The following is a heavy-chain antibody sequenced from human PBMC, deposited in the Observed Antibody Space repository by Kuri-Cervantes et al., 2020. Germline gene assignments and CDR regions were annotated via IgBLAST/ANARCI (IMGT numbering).Heavy chain of an antibody. J-gene: IGHJ5*02. D-gene: IGHD6-6*01. CDR1: GFTFSSYA. V-gene: IGHV3-23*01. Sequence: GESLKISCAASGFTFSSYAMSWVRQAPGKGLEWVSAISGSGGSTYYADSVKGRFTISRDNSKNTLYLQMNSLRAEATAVYYCAKESVRRSAIAAPWGQGTLVTVSS. CDR2: ISGSGGST. CDR3: AKESVRRSAIAAP.